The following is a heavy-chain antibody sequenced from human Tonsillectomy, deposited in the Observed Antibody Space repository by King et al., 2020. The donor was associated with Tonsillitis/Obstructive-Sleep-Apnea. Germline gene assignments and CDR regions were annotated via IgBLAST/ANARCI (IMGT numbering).Heavy chain of an antibody. CDR3: AKVGGYSRGCYKAYFDY. J-gene: IGHJ4*02. CDR2: ISWNSDSI. D-gene: IGHD6-19*01. CDR1: GFTFDDFA. Sequence: VQLVESGGGLVQPGRSLRLSCAASGFTFDDFAIHWVRQAPGKGLEWVSGISWNSDSIDYADSVKGRFTISRDNAKNSLYLQMNSLRPEDTALYYCAKVGGYSRGCYKAYFDYWRQGTLVTVSS. V-gene: IGHV3-9*01.